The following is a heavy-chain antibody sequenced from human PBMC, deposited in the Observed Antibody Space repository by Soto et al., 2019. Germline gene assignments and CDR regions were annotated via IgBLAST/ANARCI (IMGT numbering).Heavy chain of an antibody. CDR3: AKELVRGVDYYYGMDV. V-gene: IGHV3-30*18. Sequence: QVHLVESGGGVVQPGRSLRLSCAASGFTFSSYGRHWVRQAPGTGLEWVALISYRGGDKYYADSVKGRFTISRDNSKNTLYLQMNRLRAEDTAVYYCAKELVRGVDYYYGMDVWGQGTTVTVSS. J-gene: IGHJ6*02. CDR1: GFTFSSYG. CDR2: ISYRGGDK. D-gene: IGHD3-10*01.